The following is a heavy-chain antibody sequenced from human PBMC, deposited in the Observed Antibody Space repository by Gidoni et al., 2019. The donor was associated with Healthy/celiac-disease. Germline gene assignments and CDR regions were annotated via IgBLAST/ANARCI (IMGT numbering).Heavy chain of an antibody. V-gene: IGHV4-34*01. D-gene: IGHD2-2*02. J-gene: IGHJ5*02. CDR2: SNHSGST. CDR1: GGSCSGYY. Sequence: QVQLQQWGAGLLKPSETLSLTCAVYGGSCSGYYWSWIRPPPGKGLESIGESNHSGSTNYNPSLKSRVTISVDTSKHQFSLKLSSVPAADTAVYYCARDLGYCSSTSCYNGWFDPWGQGTLVPVSS. CDR3: ARDLGYCSSTSCYNGWFDP.